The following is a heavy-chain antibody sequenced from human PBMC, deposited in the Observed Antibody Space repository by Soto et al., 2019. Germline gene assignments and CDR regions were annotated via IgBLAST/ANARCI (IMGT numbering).Heavy chain of an antibody. CDR3: AKDLDTTVFNFYY. J-gene: IGHJ4*02. V-gene: IGHV3-23*01. CDR2: INNSGGGT. D-gene: IGHD5-18*01. Sequence: EVQLLESGGGLVQPGGSLRLSCAASGFHFSTYAMSWVRQAPGKGLEWVSTINNSGGGTYSPDSMKGRFTISRDNSKNTVYLQINSLRAEDTAIYYCAKDLDTTVFNFYYWGQGTLVTVSS. CDR1: GFHFSTYA.